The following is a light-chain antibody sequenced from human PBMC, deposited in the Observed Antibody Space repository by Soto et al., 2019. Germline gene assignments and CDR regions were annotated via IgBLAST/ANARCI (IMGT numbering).Light chain of an antibody. V-gene: IGKV3-20*01. CDR1: QSVSSSC. CDR3: QQYGRSPPFT. CDR2: GAS. J-gene: IGKJ2*01. Sequence: EIVLTQSPGTLSLSAGERATLSCRASQSVSSSCLAWYQQKPGQAPRLLIYGASSRATGIPDRFSGSGSGTDFTLTISRLEPEDFAVYYCQQYGRSPPFTFGQGTKLEIK.